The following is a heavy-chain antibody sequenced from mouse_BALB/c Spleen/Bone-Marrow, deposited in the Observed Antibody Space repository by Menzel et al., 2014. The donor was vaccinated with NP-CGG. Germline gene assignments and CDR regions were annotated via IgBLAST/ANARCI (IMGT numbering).Heavy chain of an antibody. CDR1: EFSLTSYG. CDR3: ARGGSSRAWFAY. Sequence: VKLMESGPGLVAPSQSLSITCTVSEFSLTSYGVHWVRQPPGKGLEWLGVIWACGSTNYNSALMSRLSISKDNSKSQVFLKMNSLQTDDTAMYYCARGGSSRAWFAYWGQGTLVTVSA. V-gene: IGHV2-9*02. D-gene: IGHD1-1*01. J-gene: IGHJ3*01. CDR2: IWACGST.